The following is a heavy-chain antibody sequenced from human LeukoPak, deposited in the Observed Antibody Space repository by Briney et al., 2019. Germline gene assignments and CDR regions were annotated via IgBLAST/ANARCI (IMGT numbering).Heavy chain of an antibody. J-gene: IGHJ4*02. Sequence: GGSLRLSCAASGFTFSNYNMNWVRQAPGKGLVWVSCISTRSSYIYYADSVKGRFTISRDNAKNSLYLQMNSLRADDTAVYYCAREEEWYASGTYYKGFDSWGQGTLVTASS. CDR3: AREEEWYASGTYYKGFDS. CDR2: ISTRSSYI. D-gene: IGHD3-10*01. V-gene: IGHV3-21*01. CDR1: GFTFSNYN.